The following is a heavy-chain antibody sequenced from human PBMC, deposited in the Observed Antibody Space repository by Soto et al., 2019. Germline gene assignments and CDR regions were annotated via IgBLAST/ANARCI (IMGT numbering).Heavy chain of an antibody. D-gene: IGHD6-25*01. CDR2: MNPNNGNA. CDR1: GFTFITYD. V-gene: IGHV1-8*01. Sequence: ASVTVSCKASGFTFITYDFSWVRQAAGKGLEWMGWMNPNNGNAGFAQKFRGRINMTRNTSISTAYLELSSLRSDDSAVYFCARRKERSGPYYLDLWGQGTQVTVSS. CDR3: ARRKERSGPYYLDL. J-gene: IGHJ4*02.